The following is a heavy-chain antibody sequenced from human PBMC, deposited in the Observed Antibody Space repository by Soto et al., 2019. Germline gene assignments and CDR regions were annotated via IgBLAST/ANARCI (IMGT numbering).Heavy chain of an antibody. Sequence: QVQLVQSGAEVKKPGSSVKVSCKASGGTFSSYTISWVRQAPGQGLEWMGRIIPILGIANYAQKFQGRVTITADKSTSKAYMELSSLRAEYTAVYYCAMEYCSSTSCYRDYWGQVTLVTVSS. J-gene: IGHJ4*02. CDR1: GGTFSSYT. CDR2: IIPILGIA. CDR3: AMEYCSSTSCYRDY. D-gene: IGHD2-2*02. V-gene: IGHV1-69*02.